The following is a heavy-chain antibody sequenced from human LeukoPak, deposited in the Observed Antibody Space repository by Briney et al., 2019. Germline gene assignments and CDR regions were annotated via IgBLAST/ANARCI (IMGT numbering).Heavy chain of an antibody. Sequence: ASVKVSFKASGGTFSSYAISWVRQAPGQGLEWMGMIIPIFGIANYAQKFQGRVTITADKSTSTAYVELSSLRSEDTAVYYCARWTPSLGDSSGYYYVGYFQHWGQGTLVTVSS. J-gene: IGHJ1*01. CDR3: ARWTPSLGDSSGYYYVGYFQH. CDR1: GGTFSSYA. CDR2: IIPIFGIA. D-gene: IGHD3-22*01. V-gene: IGHV1-69*04.